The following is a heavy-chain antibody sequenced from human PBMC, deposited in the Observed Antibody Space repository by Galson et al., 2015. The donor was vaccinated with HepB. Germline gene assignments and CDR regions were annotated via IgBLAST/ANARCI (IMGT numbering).Heavy chain of an antibody. D-gene: IGHD2-8*02. CDR2: INAGNGNT. Sequence: SVKVSCKASGYTFTSYAMHWVRQAPGQRLEWMGWINAGNGNTKYSQKFQGRVTITRDTSASTAYMELSSLRSEDTAVYYCARDFWWQVYYYYGMDVWGQGTTVTVSS. CDR1: GYTFTSYA. V-gene: IGHV1-3*01. CDR3: ARDFWWQVYYYYGMDV. J-gene: IGHJ6*02.